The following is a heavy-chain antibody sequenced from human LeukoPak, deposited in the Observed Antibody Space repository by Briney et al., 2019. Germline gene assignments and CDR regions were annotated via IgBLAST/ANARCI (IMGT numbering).Heavy chain of an antibody. J-gene: IGHJ6*02. CDR3: ARGDYGDYYYYGMDV. CDR1: GGSFSGYY. V-gene: IGHV4-34*01. Sequence: SETLSLTCAVYGGSFSGYYWSWIRQPPGKGLEWIGEINHSGSTNYNPSLKSRVTISVDTSKNQFSLKLSSVSAADTAVYYCARGDYGDYYYYGMDVWGQGTTVTVSS. CDR2: INHSGST. D-gene: IGHD4-17*01.